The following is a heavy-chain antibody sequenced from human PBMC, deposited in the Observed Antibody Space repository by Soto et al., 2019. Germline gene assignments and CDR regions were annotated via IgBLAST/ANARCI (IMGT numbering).Heavy chain of an antibody. CDR3: ARGVDGSYDSWRKHHGLYAMDV. CDR1: GGIFSNYP. D-gene: IGHD3-3*01. J-gene: IGHJ6*02. CDR2: IIPIFGSA. Sequence: QVQLVQSGAEVKKPGSSVMVSCKASGGIFSNYPITWVRQAPGEGLEWMGGIIPIFGSANYAQSFQGRVTITADESTSTAYMEMSRRSSEDTAVYYCARGVDGSYDSWRKHHGLYAMDVWGQGTAVSVSS. V-gene: IGHV1-69*01.